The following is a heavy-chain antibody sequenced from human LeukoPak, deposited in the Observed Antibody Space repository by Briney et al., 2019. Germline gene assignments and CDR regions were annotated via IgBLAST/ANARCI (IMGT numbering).Heavy chain of an antibody. CDR2: ITSRSSTI. V-gene: IGHV3-48*01. CDR1: GFTLGSYS. Sequence: PGGSLRLSCAASGFTLGSYSMNWVRQAPGKGLEWVSYITSRSSTIHYADSVKGRFTISRDNAKNPLYLQMNSLRVEDTAVYYCARGDSGSYIYYFDYWGQGTLVTVSS. J-gene: IGHJ4*02. D-gene: IGHD1-26*01. CDR3: ARGDSGSYIYYFDY.